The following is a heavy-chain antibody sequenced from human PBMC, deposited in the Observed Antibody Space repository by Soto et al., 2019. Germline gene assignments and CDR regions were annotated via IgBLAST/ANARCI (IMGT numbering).Heavy chain of an antibody. J-gene: IGHJ4*02. Sequence: GGSLRLSCAASGFTFSSYGMHWVRQAPGKGLEWVAVISYDGSNKYYADSVKGRFTISRDNSKNTLYLQMNSLRAEDTAVYYWAKDRDTVTTSPFDYWGQGTLFAVAS. V-gene: IGHV3-30*18. CDR1: GFTFSSYG. D-gene: IGHD4-4*01. CDR3: AKDRDTVTTSPFDY. CDR2: ISYDGSNK.